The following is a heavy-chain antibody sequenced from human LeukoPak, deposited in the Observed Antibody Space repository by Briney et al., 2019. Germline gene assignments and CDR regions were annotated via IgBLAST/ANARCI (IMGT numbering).Heavy chain of an antibody. V-gene: IGHV3-66*01. CDR3: ARGSSWATFDP. CDR2: IYSGGST. D-gene: IGHD6-13*01. Sequence: QSGGSLRLSCAASGFTVSSNYMNWVRQAPGKGLEWVSVIYSGGSTYYADSVKGRFTISRDNSKNTLSLQMNSLRAEDTAMYFCARGSSWATFDPWGQGTLVTVSS. J-gene: IGHJ5*02. CDR1: GFTVSSNY.